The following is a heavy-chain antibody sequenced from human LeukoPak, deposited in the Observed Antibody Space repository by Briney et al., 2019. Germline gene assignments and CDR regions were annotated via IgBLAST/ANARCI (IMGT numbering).Heavy chain of an antibody. J-gene: IGHJ6*03. CDR2: ISNGSGSR. CDR1: AFTFSSYS. V-gene: IGHV3-48*01. D-gene: IGHD1-26*01. CDR3: ARAAKWEFYHYYMDV. Sequence: GGSLRLSCVASAFTFSSYSMIWVRQAPGKGLEWISYISNGSGSRYYADSVKGRFTISRDNAKNLLYLQMNNLRADDTAVYYCARAAKWEFYHYYMDVWGKGTTVAVSS.